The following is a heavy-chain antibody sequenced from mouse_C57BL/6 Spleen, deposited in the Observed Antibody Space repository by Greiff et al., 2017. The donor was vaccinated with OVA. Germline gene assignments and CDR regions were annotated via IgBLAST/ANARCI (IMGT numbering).Heavy chain of an antibody. J-gene: IGHJ1*03. CDR1: GFTFSSYA. V-gene: IGHV5-4*01. D-gene: IGHD1-1*01. Sequence: DVMLVESGGGLVKPGGSLKLSCAASGFTFSSYAMSWVRQTPEKRLEWVATISDGGSYTYYPDNVKGRFTISRDNAKNNLYLQMSHLKSEDTAMYYCARDVGEYYGSRGYFDVWGTGTTVTVSS. CDR3: ARDVGEYYGSRGYFDV. CDR2: ISDGGSYT.